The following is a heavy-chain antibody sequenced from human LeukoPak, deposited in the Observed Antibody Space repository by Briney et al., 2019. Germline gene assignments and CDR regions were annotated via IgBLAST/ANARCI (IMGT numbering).Heavy chain of an antibody. D-gene: IGHD6-19*01. CDR2: INSGGSDDNT. Sequence: PGGSLRLSCAASGFTVSTNYMTWVRQAPGKGLEWVSVINSGGSDDNTHYADSVKGRFSISRDTSENRLFLQMNSLRPDDSALYYCTKDLMTGFSSGWYLAYWGQGTLVTVSS. V-gene: IGHV3-53*01. J-gene: IGHJ4*02. CDR1: GFTVSTNY. CDR3: TKDLMTGFSSGWYLAY.